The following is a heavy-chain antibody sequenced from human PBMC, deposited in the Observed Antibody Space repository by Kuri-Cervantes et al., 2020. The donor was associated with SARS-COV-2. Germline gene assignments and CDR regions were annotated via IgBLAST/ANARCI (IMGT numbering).Heavy chain of an antibody. D-gene: IGHD3-3*01. J-gene: IGHJ4*02. V-gene: IGHV4-30-2*01. Sequence: CAVSGGPISSGGYPWSWTRQPPGKGLEWIGYIYHSGSTYYNPSLKSRVTISVDRSKNQFPLKLSSVTAADTAVLYCASLGMVFSYFDYWGQGTLVTVSS. CDR1: GGPISSGGYP. CDR3: ASLGMVFSYFDY. CDR2: IYHSGST.